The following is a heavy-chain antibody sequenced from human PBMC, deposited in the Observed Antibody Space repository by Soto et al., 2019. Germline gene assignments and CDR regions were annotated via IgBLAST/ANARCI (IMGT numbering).Heavy chain of an antibody. D-gene: IGHD6-19*01. Sequence: QLQLQESGSGLVKPSQTLSLTCAVSGGSISSGGYSWSWIRQPPGKGLEWIGYIYHSGSTYYNPSIKSRVTIPVDRSKNQFSLKRSSVTAADTAVYYCARAGGLGAVAADYWGQGTLVTVSS. J-gene: IGHJ4*02. CDR3: ARAGGLGAVAADY. CDR2: IYHSGST. V-gene: IGHV4-30-2*01. CDR1: GGSISSGGYS.